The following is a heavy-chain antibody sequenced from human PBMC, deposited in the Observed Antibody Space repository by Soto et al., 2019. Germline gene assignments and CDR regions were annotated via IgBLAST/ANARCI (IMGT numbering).Heavy chain of an antibody. CDR1: GYAFTRYD. CDR2: MNPNSGNT. V-gene: IGHV1-8*01. D-gene: IGHD3-10*01. Sequence: GASVKVSCKASGYAFTRYDINWVRQATGQGLEWMGWMNPNSGNTGYAQKFQGRVTMTRDSSISTAYMEVSSLRFEDTAVYYCARAVNADDFDIWGQGTMVTVSS. CDR3: ARAVNADDFDI. J-gene: IGHJ3*02.